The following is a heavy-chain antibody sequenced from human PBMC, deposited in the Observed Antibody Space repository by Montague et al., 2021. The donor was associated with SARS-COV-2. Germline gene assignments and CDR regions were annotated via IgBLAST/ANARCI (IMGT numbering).Heavy chain of an antibody. CDR2: INHCGTT. Sequence: SETLSLTCAVYGRSFSGYYWSWIRIPPGTGLEWIGEINHCGTTNSNPSLKVRVPISVDTSKNQFPLKLTSVTAADTAVYYCSRARQDVVVPALGIGAYYYYYYMDVWGKGTTVTVSS. J-gene: IGHJ6*03. CDR3: SRARQDVVVPALGIGAYYYYYYMDV. CDR1: GRSFSGYY. D-gene: IGHD2-2*01. V-gene: IGHV4-34*01.